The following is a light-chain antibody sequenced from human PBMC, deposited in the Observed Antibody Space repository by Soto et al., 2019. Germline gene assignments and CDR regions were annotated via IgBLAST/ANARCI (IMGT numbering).Light chain of an antibody. CDR1: SSDIGGYNY. Sequence: LTQPASVSGSPGQSITISCTGTSSDIGGYNYVSWYQQHPGKAPKLMIYDVSNRPSGVSNRFSGSKSGNTASLSISGFQAEDEADYYCSSYTSSSTLGVFGTGTKVTVL. J-gene: IGLJ1*01. CDR2: DVS. V-gene: IGLV2-14*01. CDR3: SSYTSSSTLGV.